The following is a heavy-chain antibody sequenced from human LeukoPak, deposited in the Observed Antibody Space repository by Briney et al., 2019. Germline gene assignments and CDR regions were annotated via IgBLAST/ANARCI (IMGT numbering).Heavy chain of an antibody. V-gene: IGHV3-15*01. CDR1: GFTFSSYA. J-gene: IGHJ4*02. CDR2: IKSKTDGGTT. D-gene: IGHD6-13*01. CDR3: TTEISSSWYYFDY. Sequence: GGSLRLSCAASGFTFSSYAMSWVRQAPGKGLEWVGRIKSKTDGGTTDYAAPVKGRFTISRDDSKNTLYLQMNSLKTEDTAVYYCTTEISSSWYYFDYWGQGTLVTVSS.